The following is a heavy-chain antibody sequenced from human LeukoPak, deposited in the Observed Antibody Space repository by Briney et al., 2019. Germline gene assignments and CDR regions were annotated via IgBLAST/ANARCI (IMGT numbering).Heavy chain of an antibody. J-gene: IGHJ4*02. D-gene: IGHD3-3*01. CDR3: AARATIFGVVIYDY. Sequence: ASVKVSCKASGYTFTGYYMHWVRQAPGQGLEWMGWINPNSGGTNYAQKFQGWVTMTRDTSISTAYMELSSLRSEDTAVYYCAARATIFGVVIYDYWGQGTLVTVSS. V-gene: IGHV1-2*04. CDR2: INPNSGGT. CDR1: GYTFTGYY.